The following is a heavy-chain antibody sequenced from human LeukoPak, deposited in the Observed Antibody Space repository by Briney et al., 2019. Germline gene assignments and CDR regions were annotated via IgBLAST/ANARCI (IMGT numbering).Heavy chain of an antibody. CDR2: IYYSGST. J-gene: IGHJ4*02. CDR3: ARGNLQYYFDY. V-gene: IGHV4-59*01. D-gene: IGHD1-14*01. Sequence: SETLSLTCTVSGGSISSYYWSWIRQPPGKGLEWLGYIYYSGSTNYNPSLKSRVTISVDTSKNQFSLKLSSVTAADTAVYYCARGNLQYYFDYWGQGTLVTVSS. CDR1: GGSISSYY.